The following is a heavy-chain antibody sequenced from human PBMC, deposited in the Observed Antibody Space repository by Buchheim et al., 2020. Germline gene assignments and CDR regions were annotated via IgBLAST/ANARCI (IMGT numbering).Heavy chain of an antibody. Sequence: VQLVESGGGLVQPGGSLRLSCAVSGFMFNNYWMSWVRQPPGKGLEWIGEIYHSGSTNYNPSLKSRVTMSVDTSKNQFSLKLSSVTAADTAVYYCARGYGSGWSAVDPWGQGTL. V-gene: IGHV4-4*02. J-gene: IGHJ5*02. D-gene: IGHD6-19*01. CDR1: GFMFNNYW. CDR2: IYHSGST. CDR3: ARGYGSGWSAVDP.